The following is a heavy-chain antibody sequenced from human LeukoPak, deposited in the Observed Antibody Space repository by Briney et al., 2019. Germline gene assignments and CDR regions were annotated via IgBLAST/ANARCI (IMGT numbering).Heavy chain of an antibody. Sequence: PGGSLRLSCAASGFTFSSYAMSWVRQAPGKGLEWVSAISGSGGSTYYADSVKGRFTISRDNSKNTLYLQMNSLRAEDTAVYYCAKDLDTFGGVIVITPFDYWGQGTLVTVSS. CDR2: ISGSGGST. CDR3: AKDLDTFGGVIVITPFDY. D-gene: IGHD3-16*02. V-gene: IGHV3-23*01. J-gene: IGHJ4*02. CDR1: GFTFSSYA.